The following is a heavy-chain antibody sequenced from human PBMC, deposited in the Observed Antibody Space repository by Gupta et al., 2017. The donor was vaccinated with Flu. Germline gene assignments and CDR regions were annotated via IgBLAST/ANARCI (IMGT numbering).Heavy chain of an antibody. J-gene: IGHJ4*02. CDR2: IIPIFGTA. Sequence: QVQLVQSGAEVKKPGPSVKVSCKASGGTFSSYAISCVRQAPGQGLEWMGGIIPIFGTANYAQKFQGRVTITADESTSTAYMELSSLRSEDTAVYYGARVAYYDILTDYDEDYWGQGTLVTVSS. V-gene: IGHV1-69*01. D-gene: IGHD3-9*01. CDR1: GGTFSSYA. CDR3: ARVAYYDILTDYDEDY.